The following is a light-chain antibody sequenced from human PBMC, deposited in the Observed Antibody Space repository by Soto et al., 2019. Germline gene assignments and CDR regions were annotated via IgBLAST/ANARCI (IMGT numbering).Light chain of an antibody. CDR3: QQSYSTPRT. CDR1: QRISSL. V-gene: IGKV1-39*01. CDR2: ATS. J-gene: IGKJ1*01. Sequence: DIQMTQSPSSLSASVGDRVTITCQASQRISSLLNWYQQKPGKAPKLLIYATSSLQSGVPFRFSGGGSGTDYTLTIGSLQPEDFATYYCQQSYSTPRTFGQGTKVDIK.